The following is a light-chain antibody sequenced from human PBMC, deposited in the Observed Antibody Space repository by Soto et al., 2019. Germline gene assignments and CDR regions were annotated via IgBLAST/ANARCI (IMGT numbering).Light chain of an antibody. CDR1: QSIRSW. CDR3: QQYNTYSPT. CDR2: DAS. V-gene: IGKV1-5*01. J-gene: IGKJ1*01. Sequence: DIRMTQSPSTLSASVGDRVTITCRASQSIRSWLAWFLQKPGKAPKLLIFDASTLESGVPSRFSGSGSGTEFTLTISSLQPDDFATYYCQQYNTYSPTFGQGTKVEIK.